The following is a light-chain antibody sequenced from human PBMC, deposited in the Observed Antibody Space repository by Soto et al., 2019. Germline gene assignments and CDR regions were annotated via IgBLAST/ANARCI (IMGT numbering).Light chain of an antibody. J-gene: IGKJ1*01. Sequence: DIQMTQSPSTLSASVGDRVTITCRASQSISSWLAWYQQKPGKAPKLLIYDASSLESGVPSRSSGSGSGTEFTLTISSLQPDDFATYYCQQYNSHGTFGQGTKVDI. CDR1: QSISSW. V-gene: IGKV1-5*01. CDR3: QQYNSHGT. CDR2: DAS.